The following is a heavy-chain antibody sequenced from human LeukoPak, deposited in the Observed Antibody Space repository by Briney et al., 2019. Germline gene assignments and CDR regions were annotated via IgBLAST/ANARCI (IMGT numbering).Heavy chain of an antibody. CDR2: IYYSGST. V-gene: IGHV4-39*01. D-gene: IGHD3-22*01. CDR1: GGSISSSSYY. CDR3: ARHVDYYDSSGIDY. Sequence: PSETLSLTCTVSGGSISSSSYYWGWIRQPPGKGLEWIGSIYYSGSTYYNPSLKSRVTISVDTSKNQFSLKLSSVTAADTAVYYCARHVDYYDSSGIDYWGQGTLVTVSS. J-gene: IGHJ4*02.